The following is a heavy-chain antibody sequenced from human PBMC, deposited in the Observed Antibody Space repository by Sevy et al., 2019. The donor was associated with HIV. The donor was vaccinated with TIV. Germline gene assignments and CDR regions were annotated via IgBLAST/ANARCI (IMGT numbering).Heavy chain of an antibody. CDR1: GFTFSSYG. CDR3: ASDHRHGPLDY. Sequence: GGSLRLSCAASGFTFSSYGMHWVRQAPGKGLEWVAVIGYDGSNKYYADSVKGRFTISRDNSKNTLYLQMNSLRAEDTAVYYCASDHRHGPLDYWGQGTLVTVSS. CDR2: IGYDGSNK. V-gene: IGHV3-33*01. J-gene: IGHJ4*02.